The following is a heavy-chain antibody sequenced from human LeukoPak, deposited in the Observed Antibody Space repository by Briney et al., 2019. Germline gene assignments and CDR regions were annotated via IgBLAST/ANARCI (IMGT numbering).Heavy chain of an antibody. V-gene: IGHV3-30-3*01. CDR3: ARIAAAGPDGDY. CDR2: ISYDGSNK. Sequence: GGSLRLSCAASGFTFSSYAMHWVRQAPGKGLEWVAVISYDGSNKYYADSVKGRFTISRDNSKNTLYLQMTSLRAEDTAVYYCARIAAAGPDGDYWGQGTLVTVSS. D-gene: IGHD6-13*01. CDR1: GFTFSSYA. J-gene: IGHJ4*02.